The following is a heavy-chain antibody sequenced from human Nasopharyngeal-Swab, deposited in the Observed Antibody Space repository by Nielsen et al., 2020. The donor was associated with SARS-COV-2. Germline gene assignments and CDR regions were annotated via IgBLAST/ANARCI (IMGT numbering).Heavy chain of an antibody. CDR3: AREFRRVTIFGVVFRGFDY. J-gene: IGHJ4*02. V-gene: IGHV6-1*01. Sequence: WIRQSPSRGLEWLGRTYYRSKWYNDYAVSVKSRITINPDTSKNQFSLQLNSVTPEDTAVYYCAREFRRVTIFGVVFRGFDYWGQGTLVTVSS. CDR2: TYYRSKWYN. D-gene: IGHD3-3*01.